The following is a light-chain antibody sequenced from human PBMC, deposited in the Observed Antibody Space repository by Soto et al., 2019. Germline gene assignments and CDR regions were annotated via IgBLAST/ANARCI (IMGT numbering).Light chain of an antibody. CDR3: QQYNNWPWT. J-gene: IGKJ1*01. Sequence: EIVMTQSPATLSVSPGGRGTLSCRASQSISDTLAWYQQKPGQAPRLLIHGASTRATGFPGRFSGSGSGTDFTLTISSLQSEDFAVYYCQQYNNWPWTFGQGTKV. CDR1: QSISDT. V-gene: IGKV3-15*01. CDR2: GAS.